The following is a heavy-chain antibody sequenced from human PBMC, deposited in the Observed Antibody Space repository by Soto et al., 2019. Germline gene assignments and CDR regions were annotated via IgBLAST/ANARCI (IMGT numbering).Heavy chain of an antibody. CDR1: GFTFSSYW. J-gene: IGHJ6*02. CDR3: ARQVARRITIFGVPERHYYGMDV. CDR2: INSDGSST. V-gene: IGHV3-74*01. D-gene: IGHD3-3*01. Sequence: GGSLRLSCAASGFTFSSYWMHWVRQAPGKGLVWVSRINSDGSSTSYADSVKGRFTISRDNAKNTLYLQMNSLRAEDTAVYYCARQVARRITIFGVPERHYYGMDVWGQGTTVTVSS.